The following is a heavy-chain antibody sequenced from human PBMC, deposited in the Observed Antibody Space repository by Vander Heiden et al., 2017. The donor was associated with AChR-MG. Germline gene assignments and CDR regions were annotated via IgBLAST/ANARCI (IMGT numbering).Heavy chain of an antibody. Sequence: QVYLVESGGGVVQPGGSLRLSCAASAFTFRSYLMHWVRQAPGKGLEWVALISYDGSNKDDADSVKGRFTISRDKSKNTLFLQMNSLRTEDTAIYFCAKEYNTGPGDYWGQGTLVTVSS. CDR2: ISYDGSNK. D-gene: IGHD1-20*01. J-gene: IGHJ4*02. V-gene: IGHV3-30*18. CDR1: AFTFRSYL. CDR3: AKEYNTGPGDY.